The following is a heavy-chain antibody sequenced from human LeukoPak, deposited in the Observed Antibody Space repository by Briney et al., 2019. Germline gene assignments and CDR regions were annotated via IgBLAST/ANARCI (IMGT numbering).Heavy chain of an antibody. CDR3: AKGKGGTSFNYCFDY. V-gene: IGHV3-23*03. CDR2: IHNDAATT. D-gene: IGHD2/OR15-2a*01. J-gene: IGHJ4*02. Sequence: PGASLRLSCAASGFGFGAYAMIWVRQAPGKGLEWGSLIHNDAATTYYADSVRGRFTVSRDNSKNTLYLEMNSLRAEDTAVYYCAKGKGGTSFNYCFDYWGQGTPVSVSS. CDR1: GFGFGAYA.